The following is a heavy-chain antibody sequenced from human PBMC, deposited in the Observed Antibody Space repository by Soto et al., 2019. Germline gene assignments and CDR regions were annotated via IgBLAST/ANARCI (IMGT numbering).Heavy chain of an antibody. CDR2: IGAADDP. Sequence: VGSLRLSCAASGFTFSAYDTHWVRQTTGKGLEWVSAIGAADDPYYLGSVKGRFTISRENAKNSLYLQMNSLRAEDTAVYYCARAYSGRLPRRADYYFAMDVWGQGTTVTVSS. CDR1: GFTFSAYD. J-gene: IGHJ6*02. V-gene: IGHV3-13*05. CDR3: ARAYSGRLPRRADYYFAMDV. D-gene: IGHD2-15*01.